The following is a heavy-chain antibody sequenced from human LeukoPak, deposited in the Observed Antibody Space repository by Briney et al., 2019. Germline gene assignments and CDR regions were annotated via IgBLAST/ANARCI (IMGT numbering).Heavy chain of an antibody. CDR2: IYYSGST. CDR3: ARLRYCSSTSCYTRFDY. Sequence: PSQTLSLTCTVSGGSISSGGYYWSWIRQHPGKGLEWIGYIYYSGSTYYNPSLKSRVTISVDTSKNQFSLKLSSVTAADTAVYCCARLRYCSSTSCYTRFDYWGQGTLVTVSS. J-gene: IGHJ4*02. V-gene: IGHV4-31*03. D-gene: IGHD2-2*02. CDR1: GGSISSGGYY.